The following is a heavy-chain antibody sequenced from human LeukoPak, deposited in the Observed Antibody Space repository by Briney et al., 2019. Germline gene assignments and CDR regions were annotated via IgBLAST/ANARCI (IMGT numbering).Heavy chain of an antibody. CDR1: GFTFSNYA. Sequence: GGSLRLSCAASGFTFSNYAMNCVRQAPGKGLEWVSGISSSGGSTYYADSVKGRFTISRDNSKNTLYLQMNSLRAEDTAVYYCAKDRPLSDYWGQGTLVTVSS. V-gene: IGHV3-23*01. CDR3: AKDRPLSDY. CDR2: ISSSGGST. J-gene: IGHJ4*02.